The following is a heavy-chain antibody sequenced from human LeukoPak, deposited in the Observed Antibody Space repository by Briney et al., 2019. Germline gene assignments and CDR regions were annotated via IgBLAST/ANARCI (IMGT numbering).Heavy chain of an antibody. CDR2: TIPILGTV. CDR1: GGTSNRYA. CDR3: GSGRLQLGDLSLADAFDT. V-gene: IGHV1-69*04. J-gene: IGHJ3*02. Sequence: ASVKVSCKASGGTSNRYAMSWVRQAPGQGLEWMGRTIPILGTVNYAQKFQGRLTIIADKSTSTAYLELNSLRSEDTAVYYCGSGRLQLGDLSLADAFDTWGQGTMVTVSS. D-gene: IGHD3-16*02.